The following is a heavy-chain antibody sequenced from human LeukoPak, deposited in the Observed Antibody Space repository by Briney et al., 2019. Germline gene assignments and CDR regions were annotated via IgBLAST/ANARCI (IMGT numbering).Heavy chain of an antibody. CDR1: GFTLGSHD. D-gene: IGHD5-18*01. V-gene: IGHV3-13*01. J-gene: IGHJ4*02. CDR2: VSSGFHA. CDR3: VREARGYHYTYFDY. Sequence: GGSLRLSCTASGFTLGSHDMHWVRQIPGQGLEWVAAVSSGFHAFFADSVQGRFTVSREGARNSLYLQMNSLRAEDTAVYYCVREARGYHYTYFDYWGQGTLVTVSS.